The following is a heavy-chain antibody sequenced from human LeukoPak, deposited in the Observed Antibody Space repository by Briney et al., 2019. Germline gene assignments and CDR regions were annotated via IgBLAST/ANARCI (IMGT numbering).Heavy chain of an antibody. Sequence: GGSLRLSCAASGFPFSSYAVSWVRQAPGKGLEWVSAISDSGASTYYADSVKGRFTISRDNSKNTLYLQMNSLRAEDTAVYYCAKAVVVVAAPTHWGQGTLVTVSS. CDR3: AKAVVVVAAPTH. CDR2: ISDSGAST. V-gene: IGHV3-23*01. D-gene: IGHD2-15*01. CDR1: GFPFSSYA. J-gene: IGHJ4*02.